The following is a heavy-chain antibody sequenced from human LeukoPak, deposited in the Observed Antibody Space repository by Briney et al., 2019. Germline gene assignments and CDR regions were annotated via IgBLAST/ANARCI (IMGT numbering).Heavy chain of an antibody. J-gene: IGHJ5*02. CDR1: GGSISSYY. Sequence: SETLSLTCTVSGGSISSYYWSWIRQPPGKGLEWIGYIYYSGSTNYNPSPKSRVTISVDTSKNQFSLKLNSVTAADTAVYYCARALDYYDSSGYYGDWFDPWGQGTLVTVSS. CDR2: IYYSGST. V-gene: IGHV4-59*01. CDR3: ARALDYYDSSGYYGDWFDP. D-gene: IGHD3-22*01.